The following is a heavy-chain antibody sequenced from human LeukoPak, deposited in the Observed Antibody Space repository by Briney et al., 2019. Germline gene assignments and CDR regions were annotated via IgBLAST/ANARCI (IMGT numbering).Heavy chain of an antibody. CDR1: GFTFSNYA. D-gene: IGHD3-22*01. J-gene: IGHJ4*02. CDR2: ISGSGGST. V-gene: IGHV3-23*01. CDR3: AKDDGTYYYDSSADCWDY. Sequence: PGGSLRLSCAASGFTFSNYAMSWVRQAPGKGLEWVSAISGSGGSTYYADSVKGRFTISRDNSKNTLYLQMNSLKAEDTAIYYCAKDDGTYYYDSSADCWDYWGQGTLVTVSS.